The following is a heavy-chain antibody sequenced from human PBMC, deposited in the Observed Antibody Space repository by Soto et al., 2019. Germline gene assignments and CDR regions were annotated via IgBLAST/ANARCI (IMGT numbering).Heavy chain of an antibody. V-gene: IGHV3-33*06. CDR3: AKVTPQSGYEPFDY. CDR1: GFTFSSYG. Sequence: QVQLVESGGGVVQPGRSLRLSCAASGFTFSSYGMHWVRQAPGKGLEWVAVIWYDGSNKYYADSVKGRFTISRDNSKNTLYLQMNSLGAGDKAVFYCAKVTPQSGYEPFDYWGQGTLVTVSS. J-gene: IGHJ4*02. D-gene: IGHD5-12*01. CDR2: IWYDGSNK.